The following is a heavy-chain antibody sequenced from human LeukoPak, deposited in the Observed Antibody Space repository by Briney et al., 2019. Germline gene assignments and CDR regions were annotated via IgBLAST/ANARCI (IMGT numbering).Heavy chain of an antibody. V-gene: IGHV4-59*12. D-gene: IGHD6-13*01. CDR3: ARGGYSSSWFRGYNWFDP. J-gene: IGHJ5*02. Sequence: PSETLSLTCTVSGGSISGYNWSWIRQPPGKGLEWIGYIYHSGSTYYNPSLKSRVTISVDTSKNQFSLKLSSVTAADTAVYYCARGGYSSSWFRGYNWFDPWGQGTLVTVSS. CDR1: GGSISGYN. CDR2: IYHSGST.